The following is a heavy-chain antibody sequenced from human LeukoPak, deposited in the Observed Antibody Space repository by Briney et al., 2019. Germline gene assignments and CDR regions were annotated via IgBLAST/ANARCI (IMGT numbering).Heavy chain of an antibody. J-gene: IGHJ4*02. CDR1: GFTFSSYS. CDR2: ISSSSSYI. CDR3: ARVQQYDKFDY. V-gene: IGHV3-21*04. D-gene: IGHD3-22*01. Sequence: GGSLRLSCAASGFTFSSYSMNWVRQAPGKGLEWVSFISSSSSYIYYADSVKGRFTISRDNAKNSLYLQMNSLRAEDTAFYYCARVQQYDKFDYWGQGTLVTVSS.